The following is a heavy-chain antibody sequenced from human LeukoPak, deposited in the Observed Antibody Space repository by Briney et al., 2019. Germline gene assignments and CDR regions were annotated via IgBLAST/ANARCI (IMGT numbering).Heavy chain of an antibody. CDR2: ISTSGSTI. J-gene: IGHJ4*02. V-gene: IGHV3-11*01. D-gene: IGHD6-13*01. CDR3: ARARWAAAGSYYFDY. CDR1: GFTFSDYY. Sequence: GGSLRLSCAASGFTFSDYYMSWFRQAPGKGLEWVSCISTSGSTIYYADSVKGRFTTSRDNAKNSLYLQMNSLRVEDTAVYYCARARWAAAGSYYFDYWGQGTLVTVSS.